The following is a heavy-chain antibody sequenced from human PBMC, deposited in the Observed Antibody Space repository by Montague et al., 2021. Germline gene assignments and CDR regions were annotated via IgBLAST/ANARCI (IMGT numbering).Heavy chain of an antibody. J-gene: IGHJ4*02. D-gene: IGHD7-27*01. CDR3: ARRLGIWAPLDY. CDR2: IYDSGTT. V-gene: IGHV4-59*08. Sequence: SETLSLTCTVSGGSISEFYWSWIRQSPEKGLEWIGYIYDSGTTNYNPSLKSRVTISADTSMNQFSLSLRSVTAADTAVYFCARRLGIWAPLDYWGQGTLVTVSS. CDR1: GGSISEFY.